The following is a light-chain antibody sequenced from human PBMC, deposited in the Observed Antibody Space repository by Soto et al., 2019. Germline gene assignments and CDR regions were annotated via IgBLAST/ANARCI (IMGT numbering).Light chain of an antibody. CDR1: SGHSSYA. V-gene: IGLV4-69*01. Sequence: QSVLTQSPSASASLGASVKLTCTLSSGHSSYAIAWHQQQPEKGPRYLMKLNSDGSHSKGDGIPDRFSGSSSGAERYLTSSSLQPEDEADCYCQTWGTGIQVFGGGTKLTVL. CDR3: QTWGTGIQV. CDR2: LNSDGSH. J-gene: IGLJ3*02.